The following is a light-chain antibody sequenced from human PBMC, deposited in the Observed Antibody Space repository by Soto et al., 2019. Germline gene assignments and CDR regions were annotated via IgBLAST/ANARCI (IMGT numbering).Light chain of an antibody. CDR3: QQSSNWPPEIT. Sequence: EIVLTQSPASLSLSPGERATLSCRASQSVPRNLAWYQQRPGQAPRLLIYDASSRATGIPDRFSGSGSGTDFNLTISSLQPEDFAVYYCQQSSNWPPEITFGQGTRLEI. CDR2: DAS. V-gene: IGKV3-11*01. CDR1: QSVPRN. J-gene: IGKJ5*01.